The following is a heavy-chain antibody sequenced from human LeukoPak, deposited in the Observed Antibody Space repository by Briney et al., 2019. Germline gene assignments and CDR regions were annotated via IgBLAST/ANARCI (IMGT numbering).Heavy chain of an antibody. D-gene: IGHD7-27*01. V-gene: IGHV4-30-2*01. J-gene: IGHJ5*02. CDR1: GGSISSGGYS. Sequence: SQTLSLTCAVSGGSISSGGYSWSWIRQPPGKGLECIGYIYHSGSTYYNPSLKSRVTISVDRSKNQFSLKLSSVTAADTAVYYCARDRTAGDNWFDPWGQGTLVTVSS. CDR3: ARDRTAGDNWFDP. CDR2: IYHSGST.